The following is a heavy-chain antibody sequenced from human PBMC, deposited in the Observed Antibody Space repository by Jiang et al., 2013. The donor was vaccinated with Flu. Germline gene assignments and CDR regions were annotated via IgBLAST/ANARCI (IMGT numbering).Heavy chain of an antibody. CDR2: ITTNTGSP. CDR1: GYDFTEYS. Sequence: QSGSELKKPGASVKISCKASGYDFTEYSMNWVRHSPGQGFEWMGRITTNTGSPTYAQGFTGRFVFSLDTSVSTAYLQINSLKAEDTAVYYCVRRDKFSSGWSFDYWGQGTLVTVSS. D-gene: IGHD3-22*01. V-gene: IGHV7-4-1*02. J-gene: IGHJ4*02. CDR3: VRRDKFSSGWSFDY.